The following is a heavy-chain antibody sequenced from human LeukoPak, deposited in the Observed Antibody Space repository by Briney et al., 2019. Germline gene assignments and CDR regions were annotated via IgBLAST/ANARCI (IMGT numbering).Heavy chain of an antibody. J-gene: IGHJ6*03. CDR1: GYTFTSYG. V-gene: IGHV1-18*01. CDR2: ISAYNGNT. Sequence: GASVKVSCKXSGYTFTSYGISWVRQAPGQGLEWMGWISAYNGNTNYAQKLQGRVTMTTDTSTSTAYMELRSLRSDDTAVYYCARGTISGLDYYYMDVWGRGTTVIVSS. CDR3: ARGTISGLDYYYMDV. D-gene: IGHD2-15*01.